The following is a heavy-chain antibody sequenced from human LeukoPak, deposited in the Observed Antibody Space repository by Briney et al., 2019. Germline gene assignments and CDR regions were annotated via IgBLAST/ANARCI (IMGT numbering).Heavy chain of an antibody. V-gene: IGHV4-59*01. CDR2: IYYSGST. CDR3: ARARDYDFWSGYLTSGGLFDY. CDR1: GGSISSYY. J-gene: IGHJ4*02. Sequence: SETLSLTCTVSGGSISSYYWSWIRQPPGKGLEWIGYIYYSGSTNYNTSLKSRVTISVDTSKNQFSLKLSSVTAADTAVYYCARARDYDFWSGYLTSGGLFDYWGQGTLVTVSS. D-gene: IGHD3-3*01.